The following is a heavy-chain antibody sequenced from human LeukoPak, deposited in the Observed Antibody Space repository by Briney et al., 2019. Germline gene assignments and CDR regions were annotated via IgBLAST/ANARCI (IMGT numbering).Heavy chain of an antibody. V-gene: IGHV1-2*02. Sequence: ASVKVSCKASGHTFSGNYMHWVRQAPGQGLEWMGWTSPNSGDTNYAQKFQGMVTLTRDTSISTAYMELSRLRSGDTAVYYCAGGCGDYSPDYWGQGTLVTVSS. D-gene: IGHD3-22*01. CDR1: GHTFSGNY. CDR3: AGGCGDYSPDY. CDR2: TSPNSGDT. J-gene: IGHJ4*02.